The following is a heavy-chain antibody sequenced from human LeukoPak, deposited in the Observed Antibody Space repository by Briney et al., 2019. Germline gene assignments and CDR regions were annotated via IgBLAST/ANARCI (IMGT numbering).Heavy chain of an antibody. CDR2: ISSSGNTT. CDR1: GFTFSDNY. Sequence: PGGSLRLSCAASGFTFSDNYMSWIRQAPGKGLEWVSYISSSGNTTYNADSVKGRFSISRDNAKNSLYLQMNSLRGEDTAVYYCARVGLITFGGDYWGQGTLVTASS. D-gene: IGHD3-16*01. V-gene: IGHV3-11*04. J-gene: IGHJ4*02. CDR3: ARVGLITFGGDY.